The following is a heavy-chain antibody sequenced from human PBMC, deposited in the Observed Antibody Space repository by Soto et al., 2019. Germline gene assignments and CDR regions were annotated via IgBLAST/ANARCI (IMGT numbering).Heavy chain of an antibody. CDR3: ARDVPQVRFLFRD. CDR1: GFTFSSDW. D-gene: IGHD3-3*01. J-gene: IGHJ4*02. V-gene: IGHV3-74*01. Sequence: GGSLRLSCAASGFTFSSDWMHWVRQAPGRGLVWVSRINTDGSDTSYADSVKGRLTISRDNAKNTLYLQMNSLRAEDTAVYYCARDVPQVRFLFRDWGQGTLVTVSS. CDR2: INTDGSDT.